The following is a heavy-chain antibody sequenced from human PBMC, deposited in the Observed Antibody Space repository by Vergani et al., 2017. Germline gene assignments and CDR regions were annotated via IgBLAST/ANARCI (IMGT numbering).Heavy chain of an antibody. CDR1: GFTFDDYT. Sequence: EVQLVESGGVVVQPGGSLRLSCAASGFTFDDYTMHWVRQAPGKGLEWVSLISWGGGSTYYADSVKGRFTISRDNSKNSLYLQMNSLRTEDTALYYCAKDYVVRHYYYYMDVWGKGTTVTVSS. CDR2: ISWGGGST. J-gene: IGHJ6*03. D-gene: IGHD2-21*01. CDR3: AKDYVVRHYYYYMDV. V-gene: IGHV3-43*01.